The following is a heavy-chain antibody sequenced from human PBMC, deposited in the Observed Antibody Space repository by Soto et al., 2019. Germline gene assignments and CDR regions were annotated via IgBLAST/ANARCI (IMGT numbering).Heavy chain of an antibody. J-gene: IGHJ6*02. CDR1: GFTFSSYG. CDR3: AKDSYGSGSYRDFPDV. CDR2: ISYDGSNK. D-gene: IGHD3-10*01. V-gene: IGHV3-30*18. Sequence: QVQLVESGGGVVQPGRSLRLSCAASGFTFSSYGMHWVRQAPGKGLEWVAVISYDGSNKYYADSVKGRFTISRDNSKNXLYLQMNSLRAEDTAVYYCAKDSYGSGSYRDFPDVWGQGTTVTVSS.